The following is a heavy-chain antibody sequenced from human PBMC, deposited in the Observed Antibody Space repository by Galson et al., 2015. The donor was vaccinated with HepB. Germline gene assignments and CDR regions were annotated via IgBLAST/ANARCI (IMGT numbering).Heavy chain of an antibody. CDR3: ASSNPARPGIQLWSLTFDY. CDR2: ISVYNGNT. CDR1: GYTFSGYG. Sequence: SVKVSCKASGYTFSGYGVSWVRQAPGQGLEWMGWISVYNGNTNYAQKLQGRVTMTTDTSTRIAYMELRSLRSDDTAVYYCASSNPARPGIQLWSLTFDYWGQGSLVTVPS. V-gene: IGHV1-18*04. D-gene: IGHD5-18*01. J-gene: IGHJ4*02.